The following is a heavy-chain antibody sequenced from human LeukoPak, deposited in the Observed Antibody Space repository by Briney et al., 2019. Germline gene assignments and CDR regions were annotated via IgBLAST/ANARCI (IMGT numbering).Heavy chain of an antibody. V-gene: IGHV3-74*01. D-gene: IGHD3-3*01. CDR3: ARDRSVSDFWSGTSRYFDY. CDR2: ISWNSGRI. Sequence: PGGSLRLSCAASGLAFSSHWMHWVRQAPGKGLEWVSGISWNSGRIGYADSVKGRFTISRDNAKNSLYLQMNSLRAEDTAVYYCARDRSVSDFWSGTSRYFDYWGQGTLVTVSS. CDR1: GLAFSSHW. J-gene: IGHJ4*02.